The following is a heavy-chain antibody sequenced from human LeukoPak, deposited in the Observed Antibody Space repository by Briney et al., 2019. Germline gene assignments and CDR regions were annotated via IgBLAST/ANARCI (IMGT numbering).Heavy chain of an antibody. CDR2: ISYSGST. V-gene: IGHV4-59*01. CDR1: GASISPYF. J-gene: IGHJ4*02. D-gene: IGHD3-22*01. CDR3: ARAPSMILPYYFDH. Sequence: SETLSLTCTVSGASISPYFSSWIRQPPGKGLEWIGFISYSGSTNYNSSLNSRVTISVDTSKSQFSLKLSSVTAADTAVYYCARAPSMILPYYFDHWGQGILVTVSS.